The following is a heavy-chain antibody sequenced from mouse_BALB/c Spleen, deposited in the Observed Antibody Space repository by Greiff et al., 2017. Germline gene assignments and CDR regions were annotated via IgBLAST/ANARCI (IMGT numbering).Heavy chain of an antibody. V-gene: IGHV1S137*01. J-gene: IGHJ3*01. CDR3: ARGLTTVVAEAY. D-gene: IGHD1-1*01. Sequence: QVQLQQSGAELVRPGVSVKISCKGSGYTFTDYAMHWVKQSHAKSLEWIGVISTYYGDASYNQKFKGKATMTVDKSSSTAYMELARLTSEDSAIYYCARGLTTVVAEAYWGQGTLVTVSA. CDR1: GYTFTDYA. CDR2: ISTYYGDA.